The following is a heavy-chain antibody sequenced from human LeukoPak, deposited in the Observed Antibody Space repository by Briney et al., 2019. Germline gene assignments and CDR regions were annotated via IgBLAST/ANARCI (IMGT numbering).Heavy chain of an antibody. D-gene: IGHD2-15*01. CDR1: GGSISSGGYH. V-gene: IGHV4-31*03. Sequence: SETLSLTCTVSGGSISSGGYHWSWIRQHPGKGLEWIGYIYYSGSTYYNPSLKSRVTISVDTSKNQFSLKLSSVTAADTAVYYCARRDGYCSGGSCQYYFDYWGQGTLVTVSS. J-gene: IGHJ4*02. CDR3: ARRDGYCSGGSCQYYFDY. CDR2: IYYSGST.